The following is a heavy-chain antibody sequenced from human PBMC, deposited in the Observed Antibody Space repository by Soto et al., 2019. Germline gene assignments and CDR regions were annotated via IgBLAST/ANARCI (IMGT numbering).Heavy chain of an antibody. Sequence: PSETLSLTCSVTGASVSSFSWSWIRQSPGKGLEWIGYIHNSGGTNYTPSLRSRVTISVDTSKNLLSLNLTSLTAADTAVYYCARGGTSGSAVYNWFDPWGKGTLVTVS. J-gene: IGHJ5*02. CDR1: GASVSSFS. V-gene: IGHV4-59*02. CDR3: ARGGTSGSAVYNWFDP. CDR2: IHNSGGT. D-gene: IGHD3-10*01.